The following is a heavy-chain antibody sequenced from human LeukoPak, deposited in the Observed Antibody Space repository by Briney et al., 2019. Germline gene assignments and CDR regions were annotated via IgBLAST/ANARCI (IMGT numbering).Heavy chain of an antibody. Sequence: SETLSLTCSVAGGSIRSSDDYWGFVRQTPGKGLEWMGSIYYTGSSHYNPSLKSRATISVDTSKNQFSLKLTSVTAADTAVYYCTRAASSGPLFTYHMDVWGKGTTVTVSS. D-gene: IGHD3-22*01. CDR1: GGSIRSSDDY. CDR3: TRAASSGPLFTYHMDV. V-gene: IGHV4-39*07. J-gene: IGHJ6*03. CDR2: IYYTGSS.